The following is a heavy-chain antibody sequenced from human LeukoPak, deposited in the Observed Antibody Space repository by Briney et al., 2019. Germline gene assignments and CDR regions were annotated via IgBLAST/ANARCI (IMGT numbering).Heavy chain of an antibody. D-gene: IGHD3-10*01. V-gene: IGHV3-7*01. CDR1: GFTFSSYW. CDR2: IKQDGSEK. Sequence: GGSLRLSCAASGFTFSSYWMSWVRQAPGKGLEWVANIKQDGSEKYYVDSVKGRFTISSDNAKNSLYLQMNSLRAEDRAVYYCARDLPLLSHDWFDPWGQGTLVTVSS. J-gene: IGHJ5*02. CDR3: ARDLPLLSHDWFDP.